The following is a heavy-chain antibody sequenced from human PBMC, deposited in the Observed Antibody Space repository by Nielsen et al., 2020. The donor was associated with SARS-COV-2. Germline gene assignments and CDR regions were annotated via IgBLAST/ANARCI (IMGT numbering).Heavy chain of an antibody. CDR1: GFAFNTFW. Sequence: GGSLRLPCAASGFAFNTFWMYWVRQAPGKGLEWVANINRDGSETYYVDSVRGRFTISRDNAKQSLHLHMTSLTADDTAIYFCGQDMDVWGQGTTVTVSS. CDR3: GQDMDV. CDR2: INRDGSET. V-gene: IGHV3-7*01. J-gene: IGHJ6*02.